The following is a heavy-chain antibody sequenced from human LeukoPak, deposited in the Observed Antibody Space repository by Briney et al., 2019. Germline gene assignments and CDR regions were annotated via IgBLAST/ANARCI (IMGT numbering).Heavy chain of an antibody. D-gene: IGHD4-17*01. Sequence: GGSLRLSCAASGFTVSSNYMIWVRQAPGQGLEWVSVIYSGGSTYYADSVKGRFTISGDNSKNTLYLQMNSLRAEDTAVYYCARVDYGDYGFDYWGQGTLVTVSS. CDR2: IYSGGST. V-gene: IGHV3-66*01. CDR1: GFTVSSNY. CDR3: ARVDYGDYGFDY. J-gene: IGHJ4*02.